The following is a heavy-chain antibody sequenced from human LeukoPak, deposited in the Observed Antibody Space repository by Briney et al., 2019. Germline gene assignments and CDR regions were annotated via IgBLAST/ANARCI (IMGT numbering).Heavy chain of an antibody. V-gene: IGHV4-39*01. CDR3: ARRVGGHVYDSSGYYYYFDY. J-gene: IGHJ4*02. Sequence: PSETLSLTCTVSGGSTSSSSYYWGWIRQPPGKGLEWIGRIYYSGSTYYNPSLKSRVTISVDTSKNQFSLKLSSVTAADTAVYYCARRVGGHVYDSSGYYYYFDYWGQGTLVTVSS. CDR1: GGSTSSSSYY. D-gene: IGHD3-22*01. CDR2: IYYSGST.